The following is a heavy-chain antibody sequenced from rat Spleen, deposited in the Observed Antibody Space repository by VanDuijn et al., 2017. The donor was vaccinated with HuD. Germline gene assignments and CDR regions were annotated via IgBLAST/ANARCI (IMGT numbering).Heavy chain of an antibody. CDR3: ATHEGGRTRYYFDY. V-gene: IGHV5-22*01. CDR1: GFTFSDYY. J-gene: IGHJ2*01. D-gene: IGHD1-11*01. Sequence: EVQLVESGGGLVQPGRSLKLSCAASGFTFSDYYMAWVRQAPKKGLEWVASISYEGSNSYYRDSVKGRFTISRDNAKSTLYLQMDSLRSEDTATYYCATHEGGRTRYYFDYWGQGVMVTVSS. CDR2: ISYEGSNS.